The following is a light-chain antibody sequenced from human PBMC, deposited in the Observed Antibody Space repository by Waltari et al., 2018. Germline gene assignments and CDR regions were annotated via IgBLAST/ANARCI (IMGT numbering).Light chain of an antibody. CDR1: SSDVGTYNY. CDR3: SSYAGSNNLL. Sequence: QSALTQPPSASGSPGQSVTISCTSTSSDVGTYNYVSWYQQHPGKAPKLMIYEVTKRPSGVPDRFSGSKSGNTASLTVSGLQAEDEADYYCSSYAGSNNLLFGGGTKLTVL. J-gene: IGLJ2*01. V-gene: IGLV2-8*01. CDR2: EVT.